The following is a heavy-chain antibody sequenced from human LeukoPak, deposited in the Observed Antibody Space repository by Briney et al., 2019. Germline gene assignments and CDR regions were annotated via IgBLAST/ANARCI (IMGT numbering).Heavy chain of an antibody. CDR1: GFTFSNAW. CDR2: IKSKTDGGTT. Sequence: PGGSLRLSCAASGFTFSNAWMSWVRQAPGKGLEWVGRIKSKTDGGTTDYAAPVKGRFTISRDDSKNTLYLQMNSLKTEDTAVYYCTTGAPYCGGDCYSDYWGQGTLVTVSS. J-gene: IGHJ4*02. V-gene: IGHV3-15*01. D-gene: IGHD2-21*02. CDR3: TTGAPYCGGDCYSDY.